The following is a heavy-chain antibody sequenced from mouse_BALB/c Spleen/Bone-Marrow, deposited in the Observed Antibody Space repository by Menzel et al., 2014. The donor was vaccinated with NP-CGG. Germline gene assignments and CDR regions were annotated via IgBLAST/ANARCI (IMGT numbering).Heavy chain of an antibody. CDR1: GFTFTDYY. CDR3: ARDRVGAVYWDFDV. J-gene: IGHJ1*01. D-gene: IGHD1-1*01. Sequence: EVQLVESGGGLVQPGGSLRLSCAPSGFTFTDYYMSWVRQPPGKALEWLGFIRNKANGYTTEYSASVKGRSTISRDNSQSILYLQRNTLGAEDSATYYCARDRVGAVYWDFDVWGAGTTVTGSS. CDR2: IRNKANGYTT. V-gene: IGHV7-3*02.